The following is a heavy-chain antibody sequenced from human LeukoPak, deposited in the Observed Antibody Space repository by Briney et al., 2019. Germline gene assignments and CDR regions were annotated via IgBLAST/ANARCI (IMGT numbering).Heavy chain of an antibody. CDR3: VKDSGSGSSSWAYGGLDI. CDR2: ISWHSASI. CDR1: GFNFDDYG. V-gene: IGHV3-9*01. Sequence: GGSLRLSCAASGFNFDDYGMHWVRQAPGKGLEWVSHISWHSASIGYAASVKGRFTISRDNAKNSLYLQMNSLRAEDTALYYCVKDSGSGSSSWAYGGLDIWGQGTMVTVSS. J-gene: IGHJ3*02. D-gene: IGHD6-13*01.